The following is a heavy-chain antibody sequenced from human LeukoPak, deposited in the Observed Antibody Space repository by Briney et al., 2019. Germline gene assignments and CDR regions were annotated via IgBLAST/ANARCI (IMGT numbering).Heavy chain of an antibody. CDR3: ARSYSASYDSPAGWFDP. V-gene: IGHV4-61*05. J-gene: IGHJ5*02. Sequence: SETLSLTCTVSGGSISSSNYYWSWIRQPPGKGLEWIGYIFYTGSINYNPSLRGRVTISVDTSKSQFSLRLSSVTAADTAVYYCARSYSASYDSPAGWFDPWGQGTLVTVSS. CDR2: IFYTGSI. CDR1: GGSISSSNYY. D-gene: IGHD3-22*01.